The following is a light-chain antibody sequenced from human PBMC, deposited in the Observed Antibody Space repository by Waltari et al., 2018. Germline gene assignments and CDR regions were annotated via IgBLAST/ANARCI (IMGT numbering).Light chain of an antibody. Sequence: QSALTQPASVSGSPGQSITISCTGTSSDVGNYNLVSWYQQHPGKAPKLKIYEVSQRPPGVSNRFSGSKSGNTASLTISGLQHEDETDYYCCSYAGHSTYVFGTGTKVTVL. CDR3: CSYAGHSTYV. J-gene: IGLJ1*01. CDR1: SSDVGNYNL. V-gene: IGLV2-23*02. CDR2: EVS.